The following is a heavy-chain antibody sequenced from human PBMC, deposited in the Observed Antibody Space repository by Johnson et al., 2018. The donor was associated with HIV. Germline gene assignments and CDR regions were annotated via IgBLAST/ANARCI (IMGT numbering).Heavy chain of an antibody. D-gene: IGHD5-18*01. CDR3: ARDQRGGYSYGDAFDF. CDR1: GFTFSSYG. V-gene: IGHV3-30*03. J-gene: IGHJ3*01. Sequence: QVQLVESGGGVVQPGRSLRLSCAASGFTFSSYGMHWVRQAPGKGLEWVAVISYDGSNKYYADSVKGRFTISRDNSKNSLYLQMNTLRAEDTAVYYCARDQRGGYSYGDAFDFWDQGTVVSVST. CDR2: ISYDGSNK.